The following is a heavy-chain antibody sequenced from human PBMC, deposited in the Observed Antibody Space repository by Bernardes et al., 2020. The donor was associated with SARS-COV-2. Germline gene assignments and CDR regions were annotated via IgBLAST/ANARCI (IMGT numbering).Heavy chain of an antibody. CDR3: AKGPPDYGDLNFFDP. CDR2: GSGGGTST. V-gene: IGHV3-23*01. J-gene: IGHJ5*02. CDR1: GFTLSHYA. D-gene: IGHD4-17*01. Sequence: GPLSPSGAAAGFTLSHYARRWVRPAPGKGLEWVSSGSGGGTSTYDADSVKGRFTISRDNSKNTLYLQMNSLRAEDTAVYYCAKGPPDYGDLNFFDPSGQGTLVTVSS.